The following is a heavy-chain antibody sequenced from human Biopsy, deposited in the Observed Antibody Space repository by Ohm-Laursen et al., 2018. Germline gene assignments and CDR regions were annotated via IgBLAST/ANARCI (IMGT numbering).Heavy chain of an antibody. CDR1: GFTFSSYA. D-gene: IGHD4-17*01. CDR2: ISGNSDII. J-gene: IGHJ4*02. CDR3: ALAAARTVTHFDY. V-gene: IGHV3-23*01. Sequence: GSLRLSCTASGFTFSSYAMTWFRRAPGKGLEWVSTISGNSDIIYDTDSVKGRFTISRDNSKNTPYLQMNSLRADDTAVYYCALAAARTVTHFDYWGQGTLVTVSS.